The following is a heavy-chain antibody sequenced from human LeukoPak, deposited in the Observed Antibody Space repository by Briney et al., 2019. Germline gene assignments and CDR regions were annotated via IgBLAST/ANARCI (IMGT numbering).Heavy chain of an antibody. V-gene: IGHV3-53*04. CDR1: GFSVSGNY. Sequence: GGSLRLSCAASGFSVSGNYMSWVRQAPGKGLEWVSAIYSGGAAYYTDSVKGRFTMSRHTSKNTLDLQMNSLRVEDTAVYYCARWKMEGIVVDVFDIWGQGTRVTVSS. J-gene: IGHJ3*02. D-gene: IGHD3-22*01. CDR2: IYSGGAA. CDR3: ARWKMEGIVVDVFDI.